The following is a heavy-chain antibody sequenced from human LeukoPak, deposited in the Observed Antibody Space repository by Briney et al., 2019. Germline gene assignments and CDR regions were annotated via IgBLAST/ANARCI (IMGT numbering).Heavy chain of an antibody. Sequence: ASVKVTCKASGYTFTSYDINWVRQATGQGLEWMGWMNPNSGNTGYAQKFQGRVTMTRNTSISTAYMELSSLRSEDTAVYYCATTTKRIYDFSDYWGQGTLVTVSS. J-gene: IGHJ4*02. CDR1: GYTFTSYD. CDR3: ATTTKRIYDFSDY. D-gene: IGHD3-3*01. V-gene: IGHV1-8*01. CDR2: MNPNSGNT.